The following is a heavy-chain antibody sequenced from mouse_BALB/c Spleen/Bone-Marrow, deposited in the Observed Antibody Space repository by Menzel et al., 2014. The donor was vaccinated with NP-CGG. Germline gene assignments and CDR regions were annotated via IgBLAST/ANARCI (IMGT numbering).Heavy chain of an antibody. J-gene: IGHJ3*01. CDR3: ARGSDGFAY. CDR2: IDPANGNT. V-gene: IGHV14-3*02. CDR1: GFNIXDTY. Sequence: VQLQQSGAELVKPGASVKLPCTASGFNIXDTYMHWVKQRPEQGLEWIGRIDPANGNTKYDPKFQGKATITADTSSNTAYLQLSSLTSEDTAVYYCARGSDGFAYWGQGTLVTVSA.